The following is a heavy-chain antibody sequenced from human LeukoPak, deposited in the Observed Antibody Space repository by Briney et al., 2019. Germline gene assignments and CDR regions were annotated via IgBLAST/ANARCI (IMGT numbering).Heavy chain of an antibody. D-gene: IGHD3-3*01. Sequence: GGSLKLSCAASGFTFSDSNMHWVRQASGKGLEWVGRIRSRANNYATAYGASVTGRFTISRDDSKNTAYLQMNSLKTEDTAVFYCTRTPDFWSGYSDWGEGTLVTVSS. CDR1: GFTFSDSN. J-gene: IGHJ4*02. CDR3: TRTPDFWSGYSD. V-gene: IGHV3-73*01. CDR2: IRSRANNYAT.